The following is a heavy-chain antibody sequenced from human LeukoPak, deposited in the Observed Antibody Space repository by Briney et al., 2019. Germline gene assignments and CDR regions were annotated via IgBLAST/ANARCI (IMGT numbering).Heavy chain of an antibody. J-gene: IGHJ2*01. D-gene: IGHD3-10*01. CDR1: GFTFSLNW. V-gene: IGHV3-7*01. CDR3: ARERQVLEWRGELAHFDL. Sequence: GDSLRLSCAASGFTFSLNWMSWVRQAPGKRLEWVANIKHDGGEKFYGEFVKGRFTISRDNAKNSVFLQMNSLTAEDTAVYYCARERQVLEWRGELAHFDLWGRGTLVTVSS. CDR2: IKHDGGEK.